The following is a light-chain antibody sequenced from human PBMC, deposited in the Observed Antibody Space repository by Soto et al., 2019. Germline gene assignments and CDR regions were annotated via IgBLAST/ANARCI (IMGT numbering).Light chain of an antibody. CDR1: QRVGSNY. V-gene: IGKV3-20*01. Sequence: IELTQTPGTLSLSPGARATLSCRASQRVGSNYLAWYEQKPGQPPRLLIHGASSRASGIPDRFSGSGSGTDFTLRISSLEPEYLAVCYCQQYGSSITFGQGTRLEIK. CDR2: GAS. CDR3: QQYGSSIT. J-gene: IGKJ5*01.